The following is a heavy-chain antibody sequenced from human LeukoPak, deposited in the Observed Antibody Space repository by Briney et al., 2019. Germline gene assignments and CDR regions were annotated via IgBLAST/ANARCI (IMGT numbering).Heavy chain of an antibody. J-gene: IGHJ6*02. D-gene: IGHD6-19*01. CDR1: GYTFTSYG. V-gene: IGHV1-18*01. CDR2: ISAYNGNT. Sequence: ASVKVSCKASGYTFTSYGISWVRQAPGQGLEWMGWISAYNGNTNYAQKLQGRVTMTTDTSTSTAYMELRSLRSDDTAVYYCARDGSSGWYVYYGMDVWGQGTTVTVSS. CDR3: ARDGSSGWYVYYGMDV.